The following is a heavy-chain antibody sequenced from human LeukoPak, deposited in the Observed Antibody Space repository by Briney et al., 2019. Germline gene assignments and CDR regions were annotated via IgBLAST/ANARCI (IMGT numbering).Heavy chain of an antibody. Sequence: ASVKVSCKASGHTLTVHYIHWVRHGPGQGIEWLGWITLHSGDTHYAQKYQGRLTMTSDTSISTGYMELSRLQFDDTAVYYCAREGQLGLDNWGQGTLVTVSS. V-gene: IGHV1-2*02. CDR3: AREGQLGLDN. CDR2: ITLHSGDT. D-gene: IGHD1-1*01. J-gene: IGHJ1*01. CDR1: GHTLTVHY.